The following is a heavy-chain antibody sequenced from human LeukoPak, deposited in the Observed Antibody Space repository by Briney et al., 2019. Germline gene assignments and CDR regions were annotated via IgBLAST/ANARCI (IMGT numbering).Heavy chain of an antibody. Sequence: ASVKVSYKASGYRFTSYGISWVRQAPGQGLEWMGWISAYNGNTNYAQKLQGRVTMTTDTSTSTAYMELRSLRSDDTAVYYCARGGDGDILTGLVFDCWGQGTLVTVSS. CDR1: GYRFTSYG. CDR3: ARGGDGDILTGLVFDC. CDR2: ISAYNGNT. D-gene: IGHD3-9*01. J-gene: IGHJ4*02. V-gene: IGHV1-18*01.